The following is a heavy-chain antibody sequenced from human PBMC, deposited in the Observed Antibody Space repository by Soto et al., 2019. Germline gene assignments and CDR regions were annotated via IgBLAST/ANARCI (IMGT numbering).Heavy chain of an antibody. Sequence: EVQLLESGGGLVQPGGSLRLSCAASGLTFSSYGMSWVRQAPGKGLEWVSGISGSGTSTYYADSVKGRFTISRDNSKNTQYLQMNSLRAEDTAVYYCAKNSESSAYSSFDYWGQGTLVTVSS. V-gene: IGHV3-23*01. J-gene: IGHJ4*02. CDR1: GLTFSSYG. CDR3: AKNSESSAYSSFDY. D-gene: IGHD3-22*01. CDR2: ISGSGTST.